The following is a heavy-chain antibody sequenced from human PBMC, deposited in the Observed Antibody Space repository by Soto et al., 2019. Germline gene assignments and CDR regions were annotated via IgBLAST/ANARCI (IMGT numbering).Heavy chain of an antibody. V-gene: IGHV3-30-3*01. J-gene: IGHJ4*02. CDR2: ISYDGSNK. Sequence: GGSLRLSCAASGFTFSSYAMHWVRQAPGKGLEWVAVISYDGSNKYYADSVKGRFTISRDNSKNTLYLQMNSLRAEDTAVYYCARRTAYSYGYIDYWGQGTLVTVSS. D-gene: IGHD5-18*01. CDR3: ARRTAYSYGYIDY. CDR1: GFTFSSYA.